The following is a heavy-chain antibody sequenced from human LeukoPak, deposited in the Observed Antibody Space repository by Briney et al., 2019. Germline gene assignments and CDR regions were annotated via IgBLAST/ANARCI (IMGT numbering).Heavy chain of an antibody. Sequence: NPSETLSLTCTVSGGSVSSYYWSWIRQTPEKGLEWIGYMSYSGRTDYGPSLKSRVTMSVDTSKNQFSLKMSYVTAADTAVYYCARDRRWWVDYWGQGTLVTVSS. CDR1: GGSVSSYY. V-gene: IGHV4-59*02. CDR2: MSYSGRT. J-gene: IGHJ4*02. CDR3: ARDRRWWVDY. D-gene: IGHD2-15*01.